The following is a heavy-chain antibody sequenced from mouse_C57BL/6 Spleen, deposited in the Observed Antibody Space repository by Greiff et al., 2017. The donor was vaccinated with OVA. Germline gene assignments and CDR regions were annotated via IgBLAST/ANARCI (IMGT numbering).Heavy chain of an antibody. J-gene: IGHJ3*01. V-gene: IGHV1-72*01. D-gene: IGHD1-1*01. CDR1: GYTFTSYW. CDR2: LDPNSGGT. Sequence: QVQLQQPGAELVKPGASVKLSCKASGYTFTSYWMHWVKQRPGRGLEWIGRLDPNSGGTKYNEKFKSKATLTEDKPSCTAYMQLSRLTSEYSSVYYCERDYYGSSYVWFAKWGQGTLVTV. CDR3: ERDYYGSSYVWFAK.